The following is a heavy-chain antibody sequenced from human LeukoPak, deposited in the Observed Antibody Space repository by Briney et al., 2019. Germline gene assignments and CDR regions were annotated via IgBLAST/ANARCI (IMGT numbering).Heavy chain of an antibody. CDR3: ARRRGYSSGSINTYYYYGMDV. J-gene: IGHJ6*02. D-gene: IGHD6-19*01. CDR2: IYPGDSDT. Sequence: GESLKISCKGSGYSFTSYWIGWVRQMPGKGLGWMGIIYPGDSDTRYSPSFQGQVTISADKSISTAYLQWSSLKASDTAMYYCARRRGYSSGSINTYYYYGMDVWGQGTTVTVSS. CDR1: GYSFTSYW. V-gene: IGHV5-51*01.